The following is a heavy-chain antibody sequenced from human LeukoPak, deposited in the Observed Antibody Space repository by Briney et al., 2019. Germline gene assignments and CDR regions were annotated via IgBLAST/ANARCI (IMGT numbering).Heavy chain of an antibody. Sequence: GASVKVSCKASGYTFTSYYMHWVRQAPGQGLEWMGWINPNSGGTNYAQKFQGRVTMTRDTSISTAYMELSRLRSDDTAVYYCWSLGELSSDAFDIWGQGTMVTVSS. CDR3: WSLGELSSDAFDI. CDR1: GYTFTSYY. CDR2: INPNSGGT. V-gene: IGHV1-2*02. D-gene: IGHD3-16*02. J-gene: IGHJ3*02.